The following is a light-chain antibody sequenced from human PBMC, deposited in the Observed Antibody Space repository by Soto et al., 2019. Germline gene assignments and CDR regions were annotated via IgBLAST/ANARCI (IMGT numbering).Light chain of an antibody. CDR1: SSNIGSNM. CDR3: AAWDDSLNGLV. V-gene: IGLV1-44*01. Sequence: QSVLTQTPSLSGTPGQRVTIYCSGSSSNIGSNMVNWYQQLPGTTPKLLIFDYNQRPSGVPDRFSASKSGTSASLAISGLQAEDESEYYCAAWDDSLNGLVFGGGTKLTVL. CDR2: DYN. J-gene: IGLJ3*02.